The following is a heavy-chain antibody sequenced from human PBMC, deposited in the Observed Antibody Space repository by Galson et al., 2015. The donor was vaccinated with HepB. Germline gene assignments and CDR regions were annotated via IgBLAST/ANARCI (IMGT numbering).Heavy chain of an antibody. CDR3: AKSLRRWLQLIY. J-gene: IGHJ4*02. V-gene: IGHV3-30*02. D-gene: IGHD5-24*01. CDR2: IRYDGSNK. Sequence: SLRLSCAASGFTFGSYGMHWVRQAPGKGLEWVAFIRYDGSNKYYADSVKGRFTISRDNSKNTLYLQMNSLRAEDTAVYYCAKSLRRWLQLIYWGQGTLVTVSS. CDR1: GFTFGSYG.